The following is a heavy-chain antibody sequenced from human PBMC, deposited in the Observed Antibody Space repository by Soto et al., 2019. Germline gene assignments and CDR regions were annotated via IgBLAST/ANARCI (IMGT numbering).Heavy chain of an antibody. CDR1: GFTVSSNY. CDR3: ARDSYFDWSYPY. J-gene: IGHJ4*02. Sequence: GGSLRLSCAASGFTVSSNYMSWVRQAPGKGLEWVSIIQSGGSTYYADSVKGRFTISRDNSKSTLYLQMNSLRAEDTAVYYCARDSYFDWSYPYWGQGTLVTVSS. CDR2: IQSGGST. D-gene: IGHD3-9*01. V-gene: IGHV3-66*01.